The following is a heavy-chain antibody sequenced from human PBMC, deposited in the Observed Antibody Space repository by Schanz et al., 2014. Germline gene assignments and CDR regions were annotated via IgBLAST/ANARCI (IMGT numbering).Heavy chain of an antibody. D-gene: IGHD2-8*02. CDR1: RFTISRNP. Sequence: VHLVESGGGVVQPGRSLRLSCTGSRFTISRNPIHWVRQAPGKGLERVSSINSRSNFIYYADSVKGRFTISRDNAKNSLYLQMNSLRPEDTAVYFCAKDTGYCHGGACYCFEYWGLGILVTVSS. J-gene: IGHJ4*02. CDR2: INSRSNFI. V-gene: IGHV3-21*01. CDR3: AKDTGYCHGGACYCFEY.